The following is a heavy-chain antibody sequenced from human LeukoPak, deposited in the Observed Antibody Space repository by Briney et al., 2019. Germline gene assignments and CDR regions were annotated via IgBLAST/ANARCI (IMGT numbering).Heavy chain of an antibody. D-gene: IGHD1-26*01. CDR2: INHSGST. V-gene: IGHV4-34*01. J-gene: IGHJ4*02. CDR1: GGSFSGYY. Sequence: SETLSLTCAVYGGSFSGYYWSWIRQPPGKGLEWIGEINHSGSTNYNPSLKSRVTISVDTSKNQFSLKLSSVTAADTAVYYCARSSGPFLPVFDYWGQGTLVTVSS. CDR3: ARSSGPFLPVFDY.